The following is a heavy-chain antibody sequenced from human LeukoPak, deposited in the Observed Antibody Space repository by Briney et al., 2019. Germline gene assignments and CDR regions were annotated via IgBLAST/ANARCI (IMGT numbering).Heavy chain of an antibody. J-gene: IGHJ4*02. CDR2: ISYDGSKK. Sequence: GGSLRLSCAASGFTFSGYAMHWVRQAPGKGLEWVAVISYDGSKKYYADSVKGRFTMFRDNAKNTLYLQMNSLRAEDTAVYYCARGYSGSYLFDYWGQGTLVTVSS. V-gene: IGHV3-30-3*01. D-gene: IGHD1-26*01. CDR3: ARGYSGSYLFDY. CDR1: GFTFSGYA.